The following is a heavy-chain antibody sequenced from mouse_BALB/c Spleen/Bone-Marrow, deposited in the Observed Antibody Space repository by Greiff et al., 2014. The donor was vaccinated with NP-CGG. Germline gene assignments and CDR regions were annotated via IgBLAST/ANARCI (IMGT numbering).Heavy chain of an antibody. CDR3: ARETVRGFAY. J-gene: IGHJ3*01. Sequence: VQLQESGAELVRPGTSVKVSCKASGYASTNYLIEWIKQRPGQGLEWIGVSNPGSGGTNYNEKFKGKATLTADKSSSTAYMQLSSLTSDDSAVYFCARETVRGFAYWGQGTLVTVSA. D-gene: IGHD3-2*01. CDR2: SNPGSGGT. CDR1: GYASTNYL. V-gene: IGHV1-54*01.